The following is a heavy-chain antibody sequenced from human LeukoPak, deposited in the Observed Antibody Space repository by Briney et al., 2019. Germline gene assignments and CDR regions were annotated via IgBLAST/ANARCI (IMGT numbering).Heavy chain of an antibody. V-gene: IGHV1-2*02. Sequence: ASVKVSCKASGYTFAAYYMYWVRQAPGQGLEWMGWIRPNSGGTNYTQKFQGRVTMNRDTSINTAYMELSRLTSDDTAVYFCATWGLHFDIWGQGTMVTVAS. D-gene: IGHD3-16*01. CDR1: GYTFAAYY. CDR3: ATWGLHFDI. CDR2: IRPNSGGT. J-gene: IGHJ3*02.